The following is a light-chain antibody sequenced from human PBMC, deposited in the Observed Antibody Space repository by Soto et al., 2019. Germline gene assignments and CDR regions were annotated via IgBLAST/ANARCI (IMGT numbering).Light chain of an antibody. J-gene: IGKJ1*01. CDR3: QQSYSTPQ. CDR2: AAS. Sequence: IHMTQSPSSLSASVGDRVTITCRASQSISSYLNWYQQKPGKAPKLLIYAASSLQSGVPSRFSGSGSGTDFTLTISSLQPEDFATYYCQQSYSTPQFGQGTKVDIK. CDR1: QSISSY. V-gene: IGKV1-39*01.